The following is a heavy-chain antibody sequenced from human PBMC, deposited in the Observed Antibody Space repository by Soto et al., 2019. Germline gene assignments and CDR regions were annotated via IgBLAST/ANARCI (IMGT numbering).Heavy chain of an antibody. CDR1: GYTSISYG. J-gene: IGHJ6*02. CDR2: INASNGTT. D-gene: IGHD3-16*01. V-gene: IGHV1-3*01. CDR3: PRNPFNINAYFHHCNYVMAF. Sequence: GAPVTVSCKAFGYTSISYGRLGVREPQGKGRGGTGWINASNGTTKSSAQFQVRVTITRDTSASTAYLTLSSLRSQNTAVYYCPRNPFNINAYFHHCNYVMAFWGQGTTATVS.